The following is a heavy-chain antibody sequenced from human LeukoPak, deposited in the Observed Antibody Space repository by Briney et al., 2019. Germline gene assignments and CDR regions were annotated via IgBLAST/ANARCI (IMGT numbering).Heavy chain of an antibody. D-gene: IGHD3-3*01. J-gene: IGHJ6*03. CDR3: ARTYFWSGLLNYYYYMDV. V-gene: IGHV3-20*04. CDR1: GFTFDDYG. Sequence: GGSLRLSCAASGFTFDDYGMSWVRQAPGKGLEWVSGINWNGGSTGYADSVKGRFTISRDNAKNSLYLQMNSLRAEDTALYYCARTYFWSGLLNYYYYMDVWGKGTTVTVSS. CDR2: INWNGGST.